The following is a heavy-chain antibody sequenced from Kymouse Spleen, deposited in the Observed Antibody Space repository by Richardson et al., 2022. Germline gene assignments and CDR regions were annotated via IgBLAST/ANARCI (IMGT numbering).Heavy chain of an antibody. CDR3: AAGRGITGTTGGMDV. CDR2: IVVGSGNT. D-gene: IGHD1-7*01. J-gene: IGHJ6*02. Sequence: QMQLVQSGPEVKKPGTSVKVSCKASGFTFTSSAVQWVRQARGQRLEWIGWIVVGSGNTNYAQKFQERVTITRDMSTSTAYMELSSLRSEDTAVYYCAAGRGITGTTGGMDVWGQGTTVTVSS. CDR1: GFTFTSSA. V-gene: IGHV1-58*01.